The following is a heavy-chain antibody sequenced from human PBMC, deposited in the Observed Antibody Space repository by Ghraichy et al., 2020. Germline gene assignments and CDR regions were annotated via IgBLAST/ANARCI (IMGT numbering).Heavy chain of an antibody. V-gene: IGHV4-34*01. D-gene: IGHD3-10*01. CDR2: INHSGST. J-gene: IGHJ4*02. Sequence: SETLSLTCAVYGGSFSGYYWSWIRQPPGKGLEWIGEINHSGSTNYNPSLKSRVTISVDTSKNQFSLKLSSVTAADTAVYYCARGRATMVRGGPWYFDYWGQGTLVTVSS. CDR3: ARGRATMVRGGPWYFDY. CDR1: GGSFSGYY.